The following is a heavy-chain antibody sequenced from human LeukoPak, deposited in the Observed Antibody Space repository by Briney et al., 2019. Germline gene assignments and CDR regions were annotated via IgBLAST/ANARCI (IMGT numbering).Heavy chain of an antibody. CDR2: ITSTSANT. J-gene: IGHJ4*02. V-gene: IGHV3-23*01. Sequence: PGGSLRLSCVASGFTFSSYGMSWVRQAPGKGLEWVSAITSTSANTYYADSVKGRFTISRDNSKNTLYLQMNSLRAEDTAIYYCAKMQGFFDYWGQGTLVTVSS. CDR1: GFTFSSYG. CDR3: AKMQGFFDY.